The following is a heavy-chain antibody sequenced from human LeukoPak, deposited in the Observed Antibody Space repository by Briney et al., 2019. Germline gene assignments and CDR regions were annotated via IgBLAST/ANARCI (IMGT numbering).Heavy chain of an antibody. CDR2: IYTSGST. Sequence: PSETLSLTCTVCGGSIRSYYWSWIRQPAGKGLEWIGRIYTSGSTNYNPSLKSRVTMSVDTSKNQFSLKLSSATAADTAVYYCARDNWNYWFDPWGQGTLVTVPS. CDR3: ARDNWNYWFDP. CDR1: GGSIRSYY. V-gene: IGHV4-4*07. D-gene: IGHD1-7*01. J-gene: IGHJ5*02.